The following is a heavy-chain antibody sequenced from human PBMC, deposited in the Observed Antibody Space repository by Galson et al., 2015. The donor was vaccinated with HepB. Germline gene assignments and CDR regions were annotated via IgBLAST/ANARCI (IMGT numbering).Heavy chain of an antibody. D-gene: IGHD2-15*01. CDR3: TLGGAAAY. CDR2: IKSKTFGGTT. J-gene: IGHJ4*02. CDR1: GFPFGNYA. Sequence: SGFPFGNYAMSWFRQAPGKGLEWLGYIKSKTFGGTTQYAASVRGRFTISRDVSASLAYLQMNNLRIEDTAMYYCTLGGAAAYWGQGTLVTVSS. V-gene: IGHV3-49*03.